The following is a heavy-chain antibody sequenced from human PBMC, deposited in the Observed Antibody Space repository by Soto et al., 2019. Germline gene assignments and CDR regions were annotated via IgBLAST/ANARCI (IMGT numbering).Heavy chain of an antibody. CDR1: GFTVSSNY. J-gene: IGHJ6*02. Sequence: EVQLVESGGGLIQPGGSLRLSCAASGFTVSSNYMSWVRQAPGKGLEWVSVIYSGGSTYYADSVKGRFTISRDNSKITLYLQMNSLRAEDTAVYYCARAPQQLAAEYYYYGMDVWGQGTTVTVSS. CDR2: IYSGGST. V-gene: IGHV3-53*01. CDR3: ARAPQQLAAEYYYYGMDV. D-gene: IGHD6-13*01.